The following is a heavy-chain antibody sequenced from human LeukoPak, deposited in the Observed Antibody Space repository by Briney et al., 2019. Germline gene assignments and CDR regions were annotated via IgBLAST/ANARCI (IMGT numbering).Heavy chain of an antibody. CDR1: GGSISSHF. J-gene: IGHJ5*02. CDR3: ARDRAPVTMIRGAPGGFDP. V-gene: IGHV4-59*11. CDR2: MFYSGST. D-gene: IGHD3-10*01. Sequence: PSETLSLTCTVSGGSISSHFWSWIRQPPGKGLEWIGYMFYSGSTNYNPSLKSRATISVDASKNQFSLKLTSVSAADTAVYYCARDRAPVTMIRGAPGGFDPWGQGTLVTVSS.